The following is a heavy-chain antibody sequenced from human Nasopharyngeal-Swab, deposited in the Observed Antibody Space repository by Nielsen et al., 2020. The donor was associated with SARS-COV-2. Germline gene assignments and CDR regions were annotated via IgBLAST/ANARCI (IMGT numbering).Heavy chain of an antibody. D-gene: IGHD3-9*01. J-gene: IGHJ4*02. CDR2: IWYDGSNK. V-gene: IGHV3-33*01. CDR1: GFTFSGYG. Sequence: GESLKISCAASGFTFSGYGMHWVRQAPGKGLEWVAVIWYDGSNKYYADSVKGRFTISRDNSKNTLYLQMNSLRAEDTAVYYCARLRYFDWLHTPYYFDYWGQGTLVTVSS. CDR3: ARLRYFDWLHTPYYFDY.